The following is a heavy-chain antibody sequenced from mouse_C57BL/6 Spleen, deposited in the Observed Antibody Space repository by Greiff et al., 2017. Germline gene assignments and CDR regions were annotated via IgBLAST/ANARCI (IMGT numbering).Heavy chain of an antibody. J-gene: IGHJ3*01. D-gene: IGHD2-10*02. CDR2: IDPSDSET. V-gene: IGHV1-52*01. Sequence: QVQLKQPGAELVRPGSSVKLSCKASGYTFTSYWMHWVKQRPIQGLEWIGNIDPSDSETHYNQKFKDKATLTVDKSSSTAYMQLSSLTSEDSAVYYCAREGYGQFAYWGQGTLVTVSA. CDR1: GYTFTSYW. CDR3: AREGYGQFAY.